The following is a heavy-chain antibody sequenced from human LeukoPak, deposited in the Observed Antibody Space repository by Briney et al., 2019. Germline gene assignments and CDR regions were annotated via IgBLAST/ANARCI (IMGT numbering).Heavy chain of an antibody. CDR3: ARGRQVVVVAAHNWFDP. CDR1: GFTFSSYE. CDR2: INSDGSST. V-gene: IGHV3-74*01. J-gene: IGHJ5*02. D-gene: IGHD2-15*01. Sequence: GGSLRLSCAASGFTFSSYEMNWVRQAPGKGLVWVSRINSDGSSTSYADSVKGRFTISRDNAKNTLYLQMNSLRAEDTAVYYCARGRQVVVVAAHNWFDPWGQGTLVTVSS.